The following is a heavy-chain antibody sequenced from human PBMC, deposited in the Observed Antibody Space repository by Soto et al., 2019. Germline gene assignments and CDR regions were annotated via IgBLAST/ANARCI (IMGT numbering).Heavy chain of an antibody. CDR1: GYIFSDYG. D-gene: IGHD4-17*01. Sequence: QVHVVQSGAEVKRPGDSVKVSCKTSGYIFSDYGINWVRQAPGQGLEWMGWISGYSGNANLAQKFQGRVTMSRDTATRTAYMELRSLRSDDTAVYYCAKRTSGTTWVEPDYWGQGTLVTVSS. CDR3: AKRTSGTTWVEPDY. CDR2: ISGYSGNA. V-gene: IGHV1-18*04. J-gene: IGHJ4*02.